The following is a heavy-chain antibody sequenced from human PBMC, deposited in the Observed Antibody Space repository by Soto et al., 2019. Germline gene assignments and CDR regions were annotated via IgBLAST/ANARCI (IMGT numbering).Heavy chain of an antibody. CDR2: IYHSGST. CDR1: GCAIRIRSSL. D-gene: IGHD3-22*01. Sequence: SEALSPTSYSSGCAIRIRSSLGRWTPHPPGEGLELIGYIYHSGSTYYNPSLKSRVTISVDRSKNQFSLKLSSVTAADTAVYYCARDKGYYDSSGYSQVDAFDIWGQGTMVT. V-gene: IGHV4-30-2*01. CDR3: ARDKGYYDSSGYSQVDAFDI. J-gene: IGHJ3*02.